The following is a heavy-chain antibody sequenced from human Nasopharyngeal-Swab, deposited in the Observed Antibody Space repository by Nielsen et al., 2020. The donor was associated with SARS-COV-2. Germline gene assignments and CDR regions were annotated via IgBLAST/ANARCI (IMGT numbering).Heavy chain of an antibody. D-gene: IGHD3-22*01. CDR1: GFTFSSYS. CDR2: ISSSSSTI. Sequence: GESLKISCAASGFTFSSYSMNWVRQAPGKGLEWVSYISSSSSTIYYADSVKGRFTISRDNAKNSLYLQMNSLRAEDTAVYYCARVSEVGYILRFDYWGQGTLVTVSS. J-gene: IGHJ4*02. V-gene: IGHV3-48*04. CDR3: ARVSEVGYILRFDY.